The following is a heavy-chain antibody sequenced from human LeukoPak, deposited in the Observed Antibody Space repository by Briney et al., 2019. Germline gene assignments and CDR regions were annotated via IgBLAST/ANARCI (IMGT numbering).Heavy chain of an antibody. D-gene: IGHD5-18*01. V-gene: IGHV1-69*04. J-gene: IGHJ6*02. CDR3: ASIMDTAMVTPENGMDV. CDR2: IIPIFGIA. Sequence: ASVKVSCKASGGTFSSYAISWVRQAPGQGLEWMGRIIPIFGIANYAQKFQGRVTITADKSTSTAYMELSSLRSEDTAVYYCASIMDTAMVTPENGMDVWGQGTTVTVSS. CDR1: GGTFSSYA.